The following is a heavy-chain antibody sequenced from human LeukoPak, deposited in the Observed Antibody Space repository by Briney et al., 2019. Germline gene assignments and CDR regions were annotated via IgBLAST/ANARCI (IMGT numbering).Heavy chain of an antibody. CDR3: ARGYSHGYFDS. CDR2: ISPDSGST. J-gene: IGHJ4*02. CDR1: GFIFTNYY. D-gene: IGHD4-11*01. Sequence: VASVKVSCKASGFIFTNYYMHWVRQAPGQGLEWMGIISPDSGSTNYAQKFQGRVTITRDTSTSTVYVDLGSLRSGDTAVYYCARGYSHGYFDSWGQGTPVTVSS. V-gene: IGHV1-46*01.